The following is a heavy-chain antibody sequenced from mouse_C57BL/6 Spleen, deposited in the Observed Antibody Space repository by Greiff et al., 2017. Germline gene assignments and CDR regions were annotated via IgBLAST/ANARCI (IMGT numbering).Heavy chain of an antibody. CDR1: GYTFTSYW. V-gene: IGHV1-59*01. CDR3: ARPELTGTRYYFDY. D-gene: IGHD4-1*01. Sequence: VQLQQPGAELVRPGTSVKLSCKASGYTFTSYWMHWVKQRPGQGLEWIGVIDPSDSYTNYNQKFKGKATLTVDTSSSTAYMQRSSLTSEDSAVYYCARPELTGTRYYFDYWGQGTTLTVSS. CDR2: IDPSDSYT. J-gene: IGHJ2*01.